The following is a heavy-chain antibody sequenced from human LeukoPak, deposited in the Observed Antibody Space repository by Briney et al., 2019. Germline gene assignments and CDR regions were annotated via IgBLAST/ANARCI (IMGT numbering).Heavy chain of an antibody. Sequence: GGSLRPSCVASGFRFSDYGMHWVRQAPGKGLEWVAFIRYDASDKYYADSVKGRFTISRDNSNNTLTLHMNSLRIEDTSIYFCAKGAWAADGPMGNNFASWGQGSLVTVSS. D-gene: IGHD6-13*01. CDR1: GFRFSDYG. J-gene: IGHJ4*02. V-gene: IGHV3-30*02. CDR2: IRYDASDK. CDR3: AKGAWAADGPMGNNFAS.